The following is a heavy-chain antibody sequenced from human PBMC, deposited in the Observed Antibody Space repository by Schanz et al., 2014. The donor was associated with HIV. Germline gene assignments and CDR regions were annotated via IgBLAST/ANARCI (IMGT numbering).Heavy chain of an antibody. CDR2: SSVKSDSYAT. J-gene: IGHJ6*02. CDR1: GFTFNNYA. CDR3: RGYRFYYGVDF. Sequence: EVQLLDSGGGLVQPGGSLRLSCVASGFTFNNYAMTWVRQAPGKGLEWVARSSVKSDSYATEYAASVTGRFTISRDDSKNSVYVQMNSLNIEDTAVYYCRGYRFYYGVDFWGQGTTVTVS. D-gene: IGHD5-18*01. V-gene: IGHV3-72*01.